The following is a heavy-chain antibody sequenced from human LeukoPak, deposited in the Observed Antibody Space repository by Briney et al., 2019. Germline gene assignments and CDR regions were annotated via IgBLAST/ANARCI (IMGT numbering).Heavy chain of an antibody. Sequence: SETLSLTCTVSGGSISSSYWSWIRQSPGKGLEWIGDIYYSGRTNYNPSLKSRVTISVDTSKNQFSLRLSSVTAADTAVYYCARARGYSSVDYWGQGTLVTVSS. V-gene: IGHV4-59*01. CDR3: ARARGYSSVDY. CDR2: IYYSGRT. D-gene: IGHD5-18*01. J-gene: IGHJ4*02. CDR1: GGSISSSY.